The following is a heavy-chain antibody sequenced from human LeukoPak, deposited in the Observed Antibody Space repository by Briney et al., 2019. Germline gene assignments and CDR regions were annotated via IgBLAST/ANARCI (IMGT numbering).Heavy chain of an antibody. D-gene: IGHD3-10*01. V-gene: IGHV3-23*01. CDR3: AKRKWFGELLSSFGH. Sequence: PGGSLRLSCAASGFTFSSYAMSWVRQAPGKGLEWVSAVSDSGSSTYYADSVKGRFTISRDNSKNTLYLQMNSLRAGDTAVYYCAKRKWFGELLSSFGHWGQGTLVTVSS. CDR1: GFTFSSYA. CDR2: VSDSGSST. J-gene: IGHJ4*02.